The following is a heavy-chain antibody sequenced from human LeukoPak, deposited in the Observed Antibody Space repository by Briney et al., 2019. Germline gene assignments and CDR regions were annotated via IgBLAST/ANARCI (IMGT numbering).Heavy chain of an antibody. J-gene: IGHJ4*02. Sequence: PGGSLILSCAASGFTFSSYGMHWVRQAPGKELGWVAVIWYDGSNKYYADSVKGRFTISRDNSKNTLYLQMNSLRAEDTAVYYCARDNVAVAGTFDYWGQGTLVTVSS. CDR3: ARDNVAVAGTFDY. CDR1: GFTFSSYG. CDR2: IWYDGSNK. D-gene: IGHD6-19*01. V-gene: IGHV3-33*01.